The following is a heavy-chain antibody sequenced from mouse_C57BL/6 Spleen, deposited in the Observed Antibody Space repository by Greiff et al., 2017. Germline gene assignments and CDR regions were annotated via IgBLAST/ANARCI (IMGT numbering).Heavy chain of an antibody. CDR2: IDPSDSYT. CDR3: ASSSPNWFDY. J-gene: IGHJ2*01. CDR1: GYTFTSYW. D-gene: IGHD4-1*01. Sequence: VQLQQPGAELVKPGASVKLSCKASGYTFTSYWMQWVKQRPGQGLEWIGEIDPSDSYTNYNQKFKGKATLTVDTSSSTAYMQLSSLTSEDSAVYYCASSSPNWFDYWGQGTTLTVSS. V-gene: IGHV1-50*01.